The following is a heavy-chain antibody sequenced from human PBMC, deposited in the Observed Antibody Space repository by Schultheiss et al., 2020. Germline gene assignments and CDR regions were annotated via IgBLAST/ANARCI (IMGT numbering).Heavy chain of an antibody. CDR3: ARELRRTASYYYGMDV. J-gene: IGHJ6*02. CDR2: ILYDGSNQ. CDR1: GFTFSSYD. D-gene: IGHD2-21*02. Sequence: GGSLRLSCAASGFTFSSYDMHWVRQAPGKGLEWVAVILYDGSNQYYADPVKGRFTISRDDSKNTLYLQMNSLRAEDTAVYYCARELRRTASYYYGMDVWGQGTTVTVSS. V-gene: IGHV3-30*03.